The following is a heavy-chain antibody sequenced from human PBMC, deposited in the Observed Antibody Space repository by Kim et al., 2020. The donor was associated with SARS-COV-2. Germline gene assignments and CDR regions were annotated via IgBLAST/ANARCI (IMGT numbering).Heavy chain of an antibody. Sequence: SETLSLTCTVSGGSISSSSYYWAWIRQPPGKGLEWIVSIYYSGSTYYNPSLKSRVTISVDTSKNQFSLKLSSVTAADTAVYYCARRGYSYGFGGRGGWY. CDR2: IYYSGST. D-gene: IGHD5-18*01. CDR1: GGSISSSSYY. CDR3: ARRGYSYGFGGRGGWY. V-gene: IGHV4-39*01. J-gene: IGHJ2*01.